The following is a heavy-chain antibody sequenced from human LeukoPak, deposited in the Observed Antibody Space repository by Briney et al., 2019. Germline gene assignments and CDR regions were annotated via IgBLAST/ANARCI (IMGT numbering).Heavy chain of an antibody. V-gene: IGHV5-51*01. CDR3: ASSVSQTRFDY. D-gene: IGHD1/OR15-1a*01. CDR1: GYSFTNYW. J-gene: IGHJ4*02. CDR2: IFPGDSDT. Sequence: GESLKISCKASGYSFTNYWIGWVRQMPGKGLEWMGIIFPGDSDTTYSPSFQGQVTISADKSINTAYLQWSSLKALDTAMYYCASSVSQTRFDYWGQGTQVTASS.